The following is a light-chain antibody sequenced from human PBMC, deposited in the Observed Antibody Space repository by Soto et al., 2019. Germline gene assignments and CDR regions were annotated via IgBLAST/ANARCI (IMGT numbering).Light chain of an antibody. Sequence: EIVLTPSPGTLSLSPGEGATLSCRASQSVSNNLAWYQQRPGQAPRLLIYGASTRATGIPARFSGSGSGTEFTLTISSLQSEDFAVYYCQQYNDWPPWTFGQGTKVDIK. CDR1: QSVSNN. CDR2: GAS. CDR3: QQYNDWPPWT. V-gene: IGKV3-15*01. J-gene: IGKJ1*01.